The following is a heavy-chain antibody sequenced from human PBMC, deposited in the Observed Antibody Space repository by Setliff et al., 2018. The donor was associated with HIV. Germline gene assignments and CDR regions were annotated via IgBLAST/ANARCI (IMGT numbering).Heavy chain of an antibody. J-gene: IGHJ3*01. CDR2: VSASGST. CDR1: GGSVSSSNYF. D-gene: IGHD3-22*01. CDR3: ARGTYYYDSSGHGHDALGL. Sequence: SETLSLTCTVSGGSVSSSNYFWNWIRQPAGKGLEWIGHVSASGSTSYNPSLRSRVAISEDTSKNQFSVKLKSVTAADTAVYFCARGTYYYDSSGHGHDALGLWGQGTMVTVSS. V-gene: IGHV4-61*09.